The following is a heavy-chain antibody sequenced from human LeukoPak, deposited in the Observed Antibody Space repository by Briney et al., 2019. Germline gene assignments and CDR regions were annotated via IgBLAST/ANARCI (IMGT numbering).Heavy chain of an antibody. D-gene: IGHD6-13*01. CDR2: IKQDGSEK. J-gene: IGHJ3*02. CDR1: GFTFSSYW. CDR3: AREGGSSSWFDAFDI. V-gene: IGHV3-7*01. Sequence: GGSLRLSCAASGFTFSSYWMSWVRQAPGKGLEWVANIKQDGSEKYYVDSVKGRFTISRDNAKNSLYLQMNSLRAEDTAVYYCAREGGSSSWFDAFDIWGQGTMVAVSS.